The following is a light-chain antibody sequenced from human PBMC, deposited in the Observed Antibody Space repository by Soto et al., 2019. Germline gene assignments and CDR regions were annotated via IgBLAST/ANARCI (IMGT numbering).Light chain of an antibody. CDR2: AAS. CDR3: LHDYSYPRT. Sequence: IQMTQSPSSLSASVGDSVTITCRASQNIKTYLNWYQQKPGKAPNLLIYAASSLHSGVPSRFSGSGSGTEFTLTISSLQPDDFATYYCLHDYSYPRTFGQGTKVDIK. V-gene: IGKV1-6*01. CDR1: QNIKTY. J-gene: IGKJ1*01.